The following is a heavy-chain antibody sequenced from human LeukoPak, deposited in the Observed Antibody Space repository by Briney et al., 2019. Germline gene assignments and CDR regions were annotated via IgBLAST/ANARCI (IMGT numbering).Heavy chain of an antibody. J-gene: IGHJ5*02. V-gene: IGHV4-39*01. D-gene: IGHD1-26*01. CDR1: GDSVNSSAYY. Sequence: SETLSLTCTVSGDSVNSSAYYWGWIRQPPRRGLEWVGGIYYSGSTYYNPSLKSRVTISVDTSKNQFSLKLNSVTAADTALYHCTRRSSGSFFRYGKWFDPWGRGIPFTVSS. CDR3: TRRSSGSFFRYGKWFDP. CDR2: IYYSGST.